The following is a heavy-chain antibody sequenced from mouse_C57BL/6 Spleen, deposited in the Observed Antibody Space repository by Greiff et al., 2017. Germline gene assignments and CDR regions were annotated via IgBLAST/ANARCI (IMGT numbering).Heavy chain of an antibody. CDR1: GFTFSDFY. CDR2: SRNKANDYTT. D-gene: IGHD2-1*01. Sequence: VMLVESGGGLVQSGRSLRLSCATSGFTFSDFYMEWVRQAPGKGLEWIAASRNKANDYTTEYSASVKGRFIVSRDTSQSILYLQMNALRAEDTAIYYCARVLYGNYAMDDWGQGTSVTVSS. CDR3: ARVLYGNYAMDD. J-gene: IGHJ4*01. V-gene: IGHV7-1*01.